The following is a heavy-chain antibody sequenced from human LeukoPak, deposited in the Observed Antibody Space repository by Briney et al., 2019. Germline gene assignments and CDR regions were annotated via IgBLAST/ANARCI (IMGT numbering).Heavy chain of an antibody. Sequence: SETLSLTCTVSGGSISSGGNFWTWNPPHQGQGLEWIGYIYNSGRNYSNPSLKGRVTISLDTSKNQFSQKLSSVTAADTAVYYWAREGGYVERTLVSWGQGTLVTVSP. D-gene: IGHD3-10*02. CDR1: GGSISSGGNF. CDR3: AREGGYVERTLVS. J-gene: IGHJ4*02. CDR2: IYNSGRN. V-gene: IGHV4-31*03.